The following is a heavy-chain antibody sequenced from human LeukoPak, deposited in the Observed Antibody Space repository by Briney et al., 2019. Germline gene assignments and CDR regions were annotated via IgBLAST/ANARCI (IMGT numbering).Heavy chain of an antibody. Sequence: GRSLRLSCAASGFTFSSYGMHWVRQAPGKGLEWVALIWYDGSNKYYVDSVKGRFTLSRDNSKNTLYLQMNSLRAEDTAVYYCARYCAGDCYQGMDVWGHGTTVTVSS. D-gene: IGHD2-21*02. J-gene: IGHJ6*02. V-gene: IGHV3-33*01. CDR1: GFTFSSYG. CDR2: IWYDGSNK. CDR3: ARYCAGDCYQGMDV.